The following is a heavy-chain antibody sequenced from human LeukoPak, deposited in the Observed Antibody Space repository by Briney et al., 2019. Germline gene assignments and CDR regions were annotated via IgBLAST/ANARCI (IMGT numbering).Heavy chain of an antibody. Sequence: GSSVKVSCKASGGTFSSYAISWVRQAPGQGLEWMGGIIPIFGTANYAQKFQGRVTITADKSTSTAYMELSSLRSEDTAVYYCARDFLGVRGVIRYYFDYWGQGTLVTVSS. CDR1: GGTFSSYA. V-gene: IGHV1-69*06. D-gene: IGHD3-10*01. CDR2: IIPIFGTA. J-gene: IGHJ4*02. CDR3: ARDFLGVRGVIRYYFDY.